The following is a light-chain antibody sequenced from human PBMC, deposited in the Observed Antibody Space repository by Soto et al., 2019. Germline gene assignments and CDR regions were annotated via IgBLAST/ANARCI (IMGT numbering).Light chain of an antibody. CDR1: QGSRND. CDR3: LQDYNYPWT. Sequence: AIQMTESPSSLSASVGDRITITCRASQGSRNDLGWYQQKPGKAPKLLIYAASSLQSGVPSRFSGSGSGTDFTLTISSLQPEDFATYYCLQDYNYPWTFGQGTKVEIK. V-gene: IGKV1-6*01. CDR2: AAS. J-gene: IGKJ1*01.